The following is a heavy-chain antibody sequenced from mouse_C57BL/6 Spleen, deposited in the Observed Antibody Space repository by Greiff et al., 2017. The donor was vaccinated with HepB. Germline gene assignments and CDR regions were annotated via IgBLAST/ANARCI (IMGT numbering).Heavy chain of an antibody. CDR2: IDPSDSYT. J-gene: IGHJ1*03. CDR1: GYTFTSYW. D-gene: IGHD1-3*01. Sequence: VQLQQPGAELVRPGTSVKLSCKASGYTFTSYWMHWVKQRPGQGLEWIGVIDPSDSYTNYNQKFKGKATLTVDTSSSTAYMQLSSLTSEDSAVYYCAKVVAWYFDVWGTGTTVTVSS. CDR3: AKVVAWYFDV. V-gene: IGHV1-59*01.